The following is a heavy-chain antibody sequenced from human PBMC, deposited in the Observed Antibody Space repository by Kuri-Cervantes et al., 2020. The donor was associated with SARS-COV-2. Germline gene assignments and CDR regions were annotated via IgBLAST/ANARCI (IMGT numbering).Heavy chain of an antibody. V-gene: IGHV4-59*01. CDR1: GGSISSYY. CDR2: IYYSGST. J-gene: IGHJ3*02. CDR3: ARGEGIVLVVYALAFDI. D-gene: IGHD2-8*02. Sequence: SETLSLTCTVSGGSISSYYWSWIWQPPGKGLEWIGYIYYSGSTNYNPSLKSRVTISVDTSKNQFSLKLSSVTAADTAVYYCARGEGIVLVVYALAFDIWGQGTMVTVSS.